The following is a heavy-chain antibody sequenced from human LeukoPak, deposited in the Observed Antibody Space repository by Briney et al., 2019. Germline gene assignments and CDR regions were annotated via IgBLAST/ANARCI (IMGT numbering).Heavy chain of an antibody. D-gene: IGHD2-8*01. Sequence: SETLSLTCTVSGDSISSSSYYWGWIRQPPGKGLEWIGSIYYSGSTYYNPSLKSRVAISVDTSKNQFSLKLGSVTAADTAVYYCARVLYPRYYFDYWGQGTLVTVSS. CDR3: ARVLYPRYYFDY. V-gene: IGHV4-39*07. J-gene: IGHJ4*02. CDR1: GDSISSSSYY. CDR2: IYYSGST.